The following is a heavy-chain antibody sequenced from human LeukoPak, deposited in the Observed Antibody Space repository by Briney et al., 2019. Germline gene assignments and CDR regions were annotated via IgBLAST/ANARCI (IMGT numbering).Heavy chain of an antibody. Sequence: ASVKVSCKASGYTFTGYYMHWVRQAPGQGLEWMGWINPNSGGTNYAQKFQGRVTMTRDTSISTAYMEPSRLRSDDTAVYYCARARGVVPAAIRRRDYYYGMDVWGQGTTVTVSS. V-gene: IGHV1-2*02. D-gene: IGHD2-2*02. CDR2: INPNSGGT. CDR1: GYTFTGYY. J-gene: IGHJ6*02. CDR3: ARARGVVPAAIRRRDYYYGMDV.